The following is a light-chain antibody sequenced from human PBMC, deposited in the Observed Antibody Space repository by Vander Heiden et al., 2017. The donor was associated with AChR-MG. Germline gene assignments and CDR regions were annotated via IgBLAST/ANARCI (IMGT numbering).Light chain of an antibody. Sequence: QSVLTPPPSVSPAPGQRATISCTGSSSNLRAGYDVHWYQQLPETAPKLLIYGNNDRHSGVPDRYSGSKSGTSTSLAITGLQADDEADYYCQSYDSSRSAYVFGTGTQVTVV. V-gene: IGLV1-40*01. CDR3: QSYDSSRSAYV. J-gene: IGLJ1*01. CDR1: SSNLRAGYD. CDR2: GNN.